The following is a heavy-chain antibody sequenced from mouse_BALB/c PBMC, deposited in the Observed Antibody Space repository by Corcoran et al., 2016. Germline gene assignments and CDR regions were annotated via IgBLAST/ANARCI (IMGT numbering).Heavy chain of an antibody. V-gene: IGHV9-3-1*01. CDR1: GYTFTNYG. CDR2: INTYTGEP. Sequence: QIKLVKSAPELKKPGETVKISCRDSGYTFTNYGVNGVKQAPGKGVKWMGWINTYTGEPTYADDFKGRFAFSLETSASTAYLQINNLKNEDTATYFCAREPDAKDYWGQGTSVTVSS. CDR3: AREPDAKDY. J-gene: IGHJ4*01.